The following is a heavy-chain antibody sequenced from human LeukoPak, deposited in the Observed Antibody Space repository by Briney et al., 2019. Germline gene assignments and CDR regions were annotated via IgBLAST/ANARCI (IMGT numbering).Heavy chain of an antibody. D-gene: IGHD5-18*01. V-gene: IGHV4-39*01. Sequence: SETLSLTCTVSGGSISSISSNNWAWIRQPPGKGLELIAAIHYSGSTYYNPSFMSRVTISVDTSKNQFSLKLRSLTATDTAVYYCARLPTGYPNWFDTWGQGILVTVSS. J-gene: IGHJ5*02. CDR1: GGSISSISSNN. CDR2: IHYSGST. CDR3: ARLPTGYPNWFDT.